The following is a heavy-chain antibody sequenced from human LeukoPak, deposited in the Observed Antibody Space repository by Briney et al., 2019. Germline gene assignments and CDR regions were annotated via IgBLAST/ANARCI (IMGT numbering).Heavy chain of an antibody. Sequence: PPASVKVSCKASGYTFTSYYMHWVRQAPGQGLEWMGIINPSGGSTSYAQKFQGRVTMTRDTSTSTVYMELSSLRSEDTAVYYCASPSSSWNYYYGMDAWGKGTTVTVSS. D-gene: IGHD6-13*01. J-gene: IGHJ6*04. CDR2: INPSGGST. CDR1: GYTFTSYY. CDR3: ASPSSSWNYYYGMDA. V-gene: IGHV1-46*01.